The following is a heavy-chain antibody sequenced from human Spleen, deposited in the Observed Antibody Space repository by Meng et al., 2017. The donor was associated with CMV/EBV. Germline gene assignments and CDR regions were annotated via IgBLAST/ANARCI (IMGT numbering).Heavy chain of an antibody. D-gene: IGHD5-24*01. CDR3: ARESGDGYNGLL. CDR2: IIPMFHIK. V-gene: IGHV1-69*17. J-gene: IGHJ4*02. Sequence: WEGQAPGQGLERMGGIIPMFHIKRRAQKSQGRGTVSADKSRTTGHMDLSNLRSEDTAMYWCARESGDGYNGLLWGQGTLVTVSS.